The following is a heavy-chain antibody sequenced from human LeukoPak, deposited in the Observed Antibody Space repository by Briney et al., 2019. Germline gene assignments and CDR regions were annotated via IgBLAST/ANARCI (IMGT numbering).Heavy chain of an antibody. CDR2: ISVRGDTT. J-gene: IGHJ5*02. V-gene: IGHV3-48*01. Sequence: GGSLRLSCAGSGLPFNTYSMNWLRQAPGNGLEWISYISVRGDTTFYADSVEGRFTISRDTAKNSLYLLMNSLRVEDTAVYYCARDDGRRWFDPWGQGTRVTVSS. CDR1: GLPFNTYS. CDR3: ARDDGRRWFDP.